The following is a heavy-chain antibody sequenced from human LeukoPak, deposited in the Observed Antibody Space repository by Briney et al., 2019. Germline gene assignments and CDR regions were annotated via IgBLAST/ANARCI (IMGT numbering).Heavy chain of an antibody. D-gene: IGHD6-19*01. V-gene: IGHV4-30-2*01. CDR2: IYHSGST. CDR1: GGSISSGGYS. Sequence: PSQTLSLTCAVSGGSISSGGYSWSWIRQPPGKGLEWIGYIYHSGSTYYNPSLNSRVTISVDTSKNQFSLRLSSVTAADMAIYYCARAVSGRFDYWGQGTLVTVSS. CDR3: ARAVSGRFDY. J-gene: IGHJ4*02.